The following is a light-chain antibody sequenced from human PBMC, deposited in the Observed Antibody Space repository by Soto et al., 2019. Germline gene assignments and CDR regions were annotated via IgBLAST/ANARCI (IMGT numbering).Light chain of an antibody. Sequence: EIVMTQSPATLSVSPGERATVSCRASQSVSSDLAWYQQKPGQAPRLLIYGTSTRATGIPARFSGSGSGTEFTLTITSLQSEDFAVYFCQQYHDWPPALTFGGGTKVEIK. V-gene: IGKV3-15*01. CDR1: QSVSSD. CDR3: QQYHDWPPALT. CDR2: GTS. J-gene: IGKJ4*01.